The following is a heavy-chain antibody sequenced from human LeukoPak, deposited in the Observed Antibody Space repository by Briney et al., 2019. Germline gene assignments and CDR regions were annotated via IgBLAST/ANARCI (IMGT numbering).Heavy chain of an antibody. D-gene: IGHD6-19*01. V-gene: IGHV4-59*11. CDR3: ARLSSYSSGWYVARWFDP. J-gene: IGHJ5*02. CDR2: IYYSGST. CDR1: GGSISSHY. Sequence: SETLSLTCTVSGGSISSHYWSWIRQPPGKGLEWIGYIYYSGSTNYNPSLKSRVTMSVDTSKNQFSLKLSSVTAADTAVYYCARLSSYSSGWYVARWFDPWGQGTLVTVSS.